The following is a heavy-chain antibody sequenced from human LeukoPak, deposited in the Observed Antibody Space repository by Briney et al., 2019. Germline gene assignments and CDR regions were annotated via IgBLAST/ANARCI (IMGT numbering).Heavy chain of an antibody. CDR3: AKHCSGYCNTASEKRFDP. Sequence: GGSLRLSCAASGFTFSSYSMNWVRQAPGKGLEWVSGIGSNSVPTVYADSVKGRFTISRDNSKSMLYLQMDSLRVEDTAVYYCAKHCSGYCNTASEKRFDPWRQGTLVTVSS. J-gene: IGHJ5*02. CDR2: IGSNSVPT. V-gene: IGHV3-23*01. CDR1: GFTFSSYS. D-gene: IGHD2-2*03.